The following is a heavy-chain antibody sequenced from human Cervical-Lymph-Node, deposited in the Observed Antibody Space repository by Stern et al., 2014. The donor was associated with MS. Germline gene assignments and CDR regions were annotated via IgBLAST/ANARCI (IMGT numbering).Heavy chain of an antibody. Sequence: VQLVESGGGLIQPGGSLRLSCAAPGFTVSKNYMSWVRQAPGKGLEWVSLIYTDGSTYYAGSVKGRFTISRDSSKNMLFLQMNSRRAEDTAMYYCARAIFGVNTAAMAPDAFDSWGQGTMVTVSS. CDR3: ARAIFGVNTAAMAPDAFDS. V-gene: IGHV3-53*01. J-gene: IGHJ3*01. CDR1: GFTVSKNY. D-gene: IGHD3-3*01. CDR2: IYTDGST.